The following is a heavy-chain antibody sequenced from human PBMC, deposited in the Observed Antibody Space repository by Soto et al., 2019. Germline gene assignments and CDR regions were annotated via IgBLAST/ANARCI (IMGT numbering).Heavy chain of an antibody. D-gene: IGHD3-22*01. J-gene: IGHJ6*02. V-gene: IGHV1-69*01. CDR2: TIPMVGTP. Sequence: QVQLVQSGAEMQQPGASVRVSCKASGGTFSKYAFSWVRQAPGQGLEWLGGTIPMVGTPNYAQKFQGRVAISADESTATVYMELSSLRSEDTAVYFCARPLRDRNYYYGMAVWGQGTTVTASS. CDR1: GGTFSKYA. CDR3: ARPLRDRNYYYGMAV.